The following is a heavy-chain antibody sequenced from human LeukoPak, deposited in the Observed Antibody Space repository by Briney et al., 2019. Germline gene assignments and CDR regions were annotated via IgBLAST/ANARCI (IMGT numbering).Heavy chain of an antibody. Sequence: SETLSLTCTVSSGSISSSYWSWIRQPPGKGLEWIGYIYHSATTNYSPSLKSRVTISLETSKNQFSLKLSSVTAADTAVYYYARMAAAGPSDYWGQGTLVTVSS. J-gene: IGHJ4*02. CDR1: SGSISSSY. D-gene: IGHD6-13*01. V-gene: IGHV4-59*08. CDR2: IYHSATT. CDR3: ARMAAAGPSDY.